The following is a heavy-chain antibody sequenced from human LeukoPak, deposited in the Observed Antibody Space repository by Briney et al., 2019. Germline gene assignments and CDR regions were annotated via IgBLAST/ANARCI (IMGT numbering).Heavy chain of an antibody. V-gene: IGHV3-11*01. D-gene: IGHD3-16*02. Sequence: PGGSLRLSCAASGFTFSDYHMSWIRQAPGKGLEWVSYISSSGSTIYYADSVKGRFTISRDNAKNSLYLQMNSLRAEDTAVYYCARGGDDYVWGSYRYTGPLDYWGQGTLVTVSS. J-gene: IGHJ4*02. CDR2: ISSSGSTI. CDR3: ARGGDDYVWGSYRYTGPLDY. CDR1: GFTFSDYH.